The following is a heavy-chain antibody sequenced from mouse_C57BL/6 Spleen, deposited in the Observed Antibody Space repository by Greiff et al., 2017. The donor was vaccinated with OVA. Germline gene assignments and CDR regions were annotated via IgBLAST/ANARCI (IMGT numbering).Heavy chain of an antibody. CDR2: IDPETGGT. V-gene: IGHV1-15*01. D-gene: IGHD1-1*01. CDR3: TRRGTFITTVVASFDY. J-gene: IGHJ2*01. CDR1: GYTFTDYE. Sequence: QVQLQQSGAELVRPGASVTLSCKASGYTFTDYEMHWVKQTPVHGLEWIGAIDPETGGTAYNQKFKGKAILTADKSSSTAYMELRSLTSEDSAVYYCTRRGTFITTVVASFDYWGKGTTLTVSS.